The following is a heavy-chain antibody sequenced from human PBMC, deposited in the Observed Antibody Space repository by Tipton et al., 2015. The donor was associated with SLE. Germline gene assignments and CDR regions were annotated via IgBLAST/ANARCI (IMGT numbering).Heavy chain of an antibody. CDR1: GGSISSGGYY. Sequence: TLSLTCTVSGGSISSGGYYWSWIRQHPGKGLEWIGYIYYSGSTYYNPSLKSRVAISVDTSKNQFSLKLSSVTAADTAVYYCARVADYGDIHYFDYWGQGTLVTVSS. CDR3: ARVADYGDIHYFDY. D-gene: IGHD4-17*01. V-gene: IGHV4-31*03. CDR2: IYYSGST. J-gene: IGHJ4*02.